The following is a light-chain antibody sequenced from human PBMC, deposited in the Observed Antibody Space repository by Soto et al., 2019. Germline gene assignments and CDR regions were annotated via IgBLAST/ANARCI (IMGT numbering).Light chain of an antibody. J-gene: IGLJ3*02. V-gene: IGLV1-51*01. CDR2: DNN. CDR3: RTWEHNQGAEV. Sequence: QSVLTQPPSVSAAPGQKVTISCSGSSSNIGNNYVSWYQQLPGTAPKLLIYDNNKRPSGIPDRFSGSKSGTSATLGITGLQAGDAADYNYRTWEHNQGAEVFRGGTKLTVL. CDR1: SSNIGNNY.